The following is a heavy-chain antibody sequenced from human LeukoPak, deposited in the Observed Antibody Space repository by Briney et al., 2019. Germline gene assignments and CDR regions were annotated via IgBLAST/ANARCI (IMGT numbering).Heavy chain of an antibody. Sequence: GGSLRLSCAASGFTFSSYAMSLVRQAPGKGLEWVSAISGSGSSTYYADSVKGRFTISRDNSKNTLYLQMNSLRAEDTAVYYCAKDYRYYDFWSGSYDYWGQGTLVTVSS. J-gene: IGHJ4*02. CDR2: ISGSGSST. CDR1: GFTFSSYA. CDR3: AKDYRYYDFWSGSYDY. V-gene: IGHV3-23*01. D-gene: IGHD3-3*01.